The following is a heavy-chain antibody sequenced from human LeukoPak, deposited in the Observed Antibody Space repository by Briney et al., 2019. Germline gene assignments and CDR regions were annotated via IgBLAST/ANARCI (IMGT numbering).Heavy chain of an antibody. CDR3: ARGRDSYGPHAFDI. CDR1: GFTFSSYE. J-gene: IGHJ3*02. V-gene: IGHV3-48*03. Sequence: GGSLRLSCAASGFTFSSYEMNWVRQAPGKGLEWVSYISSSGSTIYYADSVKGRFTISRDNAKNSLYLQMNRLRAEDTAVYYCARGRDSYGPHAFDIWGQGTMVTVSS. D-gene: IGHD5-18*01. CDR2: ISSSGSTI.